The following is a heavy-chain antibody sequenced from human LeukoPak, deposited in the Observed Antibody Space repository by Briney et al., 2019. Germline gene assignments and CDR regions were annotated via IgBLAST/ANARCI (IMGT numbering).Heavy chain of an antibody. CDR2: INTDGGTT. V-gene: IGHV3-74*01. CDR3: ARDLDYKLDY. CDR1: GFTFSSYL. Sequence: GGSLRLSCAASGFTFSSYLMHWVRQAPGKGLVWVSRINTDGGTTNYADSVKGRFTISRDNAKNTLYLQMNSLRVEDTAVYYCARDLDYKLDYWGQGTLVTVSS. J-gene: IGHJ4*02. D-gene: IGHD4/OR15-4a*01.